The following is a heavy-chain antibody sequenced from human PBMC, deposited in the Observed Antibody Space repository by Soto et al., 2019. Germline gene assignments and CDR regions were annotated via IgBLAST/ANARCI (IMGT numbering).Heavy chain of an antibody. Sequence: QVQLVESGGGVVQPGRSLRLSCAASGFTFSSYAMHWVRQAPGKGLEWVAVISYDGSNKYYADSVKGRFTISRDNSKNTLYLQMNSRRAGATAVYYCARDFDFWGQGTLVTVSS. D-gene: IGHD3-3*01. CDR2: ISYDGSNK. CDR3: ARDFDF. J-gene: IGHJ4*02. V-gene: IGHV3-30-3*01. CDR1: GFTFSSYA.